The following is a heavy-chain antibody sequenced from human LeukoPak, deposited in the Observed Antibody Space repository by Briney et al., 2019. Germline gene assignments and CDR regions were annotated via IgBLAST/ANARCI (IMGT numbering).Heavy chain of an antibody. CDR2: VNPNSDGT. D-gene: IGHD2-2*01. CDR3: ATVHCSSTSCYWYDN. V-gene: IGHV1-2*02. J-gene: IGHJ4*02. CDR1: GYTFTGYY. Sequence: ASVKVSCKASGYTFTGYYLHWVRQAPGQGLEWMGWVNPNSDGTNYAQKVQGRVTMTRDTAMSTAYMEVRRLRSDDTAVYYCATVHCSSTSCYWYDNWGQGTLVTVSS.